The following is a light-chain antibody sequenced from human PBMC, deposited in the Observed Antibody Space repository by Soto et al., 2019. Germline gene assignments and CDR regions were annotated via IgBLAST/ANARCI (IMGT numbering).Light chain of an antibody. Sequence: QSVLTQPPSASGTPGQRVIISCSGSSSNIGSNSVDWYQQFPGRAPKLLIFSNNQRTSGVPDRFSASKSVTSASLAISGLQSEDEADYHCGAWDDGLTGVVFGGGTKLTVL. CDR3: GAWDDGLTGVV. V-gene: IGLV1-44*01. CDR1: SSNIGSNS. J-gene: IGLJ2*01. CDR2: SNN.